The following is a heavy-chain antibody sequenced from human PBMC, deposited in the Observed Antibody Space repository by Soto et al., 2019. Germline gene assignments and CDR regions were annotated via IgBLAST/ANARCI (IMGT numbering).Heavy chain of an antibody. CDR1: GFTFSSSW. D-gene: IGHD6-19*01. V-gene: IGHV3-74*01. CDR2: INSDATTT. Sequence: EVQLVESGGGLVQPGGSLRLSCAASGFTFSSSWMHWVRQGPGKGLVWVSRINSDATTTNYADSVKGRFTISRDNAKNTLYLQMDSLTAEDTAVYYCARGPSGWFGYDYWGQGTLVTVSS. J-gene: IGHJ4*02. CDR3: ARGPSGWFGYDY.